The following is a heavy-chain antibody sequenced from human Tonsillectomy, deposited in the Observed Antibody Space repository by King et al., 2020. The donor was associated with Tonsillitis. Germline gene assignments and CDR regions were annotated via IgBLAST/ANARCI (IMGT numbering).Heavy chain of an antibody. CDR2: IIPILGMA. D-gene: IGHD3-3*01. J-gene: IGHJ4*02. CDR1: GDTFSSYA. Sequence: QLVQSGAEVKKPGSSVKVSCKASGDTFSSYAISWLRQAPGQGLEWMGRIIPILGMANYAQKFQGRVTITADKSTSTAYMELSSLRSEDTAVYYCARDSLGVAFDYWGQGTLVTVSS. CDR3: ARDSLGVAFDY. V-gene: IGHV1-69*09.